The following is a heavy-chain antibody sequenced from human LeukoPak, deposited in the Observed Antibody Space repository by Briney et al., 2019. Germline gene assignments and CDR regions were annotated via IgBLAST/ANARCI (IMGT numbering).Heavy chain of an antibody. J-gene: IGHJ3*02. CDR3: ATGGPMTTVTDDAFDI. D-gene: IGHD4-17*01. CDR2: MNPNSGNT. CDR1: GYTFTSYD. V-gene: IGHV1-8*03. Sequence: ASVKVSCKASGYTFTSYDINWVRQATGQGLEWMGWMNPNSGNTGYAQKFQGRVTITRNTSISTAYMELSSLRSEDTAVYYCATGGPMTTVTDDAFDIWGQGTMVTVSS.